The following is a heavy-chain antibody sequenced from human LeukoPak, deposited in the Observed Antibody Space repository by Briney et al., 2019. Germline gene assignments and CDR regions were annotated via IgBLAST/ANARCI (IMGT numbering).Heavy chain of an antibody. Sequence: ASVKVSCKASGYMFTAYYIHWVRQAPGQGLEWMGWINPNSGGTDYAQKFQGRVTMTRDTSITTAYMELSRLRSDDTAVYYCARDLYDSSSVWGQGTLVTVSS. CDR2: INPNSGGT. V-gene: IGHV1-2*02. CDR1: GYMFTAYY. D-gene: IGHD3-22*01. J-gene: IGHJ4*02. CDR3: ARDLYDSSSV.